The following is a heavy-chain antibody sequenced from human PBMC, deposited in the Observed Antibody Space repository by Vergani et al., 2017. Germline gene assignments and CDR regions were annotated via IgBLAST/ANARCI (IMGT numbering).Heavy chain of an antibody. CDR3: AYSGSATYGMDV. Sequence: EVQVVESGGGLVQPGGSLRLSCAASGFTFTNFAMTWVRQAPGEGLEWVSGISGSGGFTYYADSVKGRFTISRDNAKNSLYLQMNSLRAEDTAVYYCAYSGSATYGMDVWGQGTTVTVSS. V-gene: IGHV3-23*04. J-gene: IGHJ6*02. CDR1: GFTFTNFA. D-gene: IGHD1-26*01. CDR2: ISGSGGFT.